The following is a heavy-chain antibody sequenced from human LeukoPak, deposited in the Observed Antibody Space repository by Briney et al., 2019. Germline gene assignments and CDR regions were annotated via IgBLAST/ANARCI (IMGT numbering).Heavy chain of an antibody. CDR3: ARVTCYLFPERQDEFDY. D-gene: IGHD3-10*01. J-gene: IGHJ4*02. CDR1: GYTFTSYY. V-gene: IGHV1-46*01. Sequence: GASVKVSCKASGYTFTSYYMLWVRQAPGQGLEWMGIINPSGGSTSYAQNFQGRLTVTTDTSTSTAYRELTSLTSDDTAVYVCARVTCYLFPERQDEFDYWGQGAMVTVSS. CDR2: INPSGGST.